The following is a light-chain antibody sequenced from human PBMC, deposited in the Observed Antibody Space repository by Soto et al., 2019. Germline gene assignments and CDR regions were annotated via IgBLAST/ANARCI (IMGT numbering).Light chain of an antibody. CDR1: QSVSID. V-gene: IGKV3-15*01. Sequence: EIVMTQSPATLSVSPGERATLSCEASQSVSIDVAWYQQTPGQAPRLLIYGASTRATGIPVTFSGSASGTEFTLSISRLQSEDYTVYYCQQYNKWPLTFGQGTKVES. J-gene: IGKJ1*01. CDR2: GAS. CDR3: QQYNKWPLT.